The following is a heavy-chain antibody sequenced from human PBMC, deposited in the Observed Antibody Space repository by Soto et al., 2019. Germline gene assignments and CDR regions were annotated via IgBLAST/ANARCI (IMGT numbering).Heavy chain of an antibody. V-gene: IGHV3-23*05. CDR3: AKGRLAVGSDWFDS. CDR2: IDSDGTDT. Sequence: GGSLRLSCEASGFTFYTYAMIWVRQAPGKGLEWVTAIDSDGTDTYYADFVKGRFTVSRDNSKNTLYLQMRSLTAEDTALYYCAKGRLAVGSDWFDSWGPGTLVIVSS. CDR1: GFTFYTYA. D-gene: IGHD1-26*01. J-gene: IGHJ5*01.